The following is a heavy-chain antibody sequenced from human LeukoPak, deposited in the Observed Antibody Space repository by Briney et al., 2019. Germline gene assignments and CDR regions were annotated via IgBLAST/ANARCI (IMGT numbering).Heavy chain of an antibody. D-gene: IGHD1-26*01. CDR2: INSDGSST. Sequence: GGSLRLSCAASGSTFSSYWMHWVRQAPGKGLVWVSRINSDGSSTSYADSVKGRFTISRDNAKNTLYLQMNSLRAEDTAVYYCARDIDEGLLFDPWGQGTLVTVSS. V-gene: IGHV3-74*01. J-gene: IGHJ5*02. CDR1: GSTFSSYW. CDR3: ARDIDEGLLFDP.